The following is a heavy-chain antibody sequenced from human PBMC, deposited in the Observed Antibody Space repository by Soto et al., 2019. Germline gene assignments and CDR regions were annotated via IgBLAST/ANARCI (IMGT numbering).Heavy chain of an antibody. Sequence: SETLSLTCTVSGGSISSSSYYWGWIRQPPGKGLEWIGSIYYSGSTYYNPSLKSRVTISVDTPKNQFSLKLSSVTAADTAVYYCARLPLGELSPADYWGQGTLVTVSS. J-gene: IGHJ4*02. D-gene: IGHD3-16*02. V-gene: IGHV4-39*01. CDR2: IYYSGST. CDR3: ARLPLGELSPADY. CDR1: GGSISSSSYY.